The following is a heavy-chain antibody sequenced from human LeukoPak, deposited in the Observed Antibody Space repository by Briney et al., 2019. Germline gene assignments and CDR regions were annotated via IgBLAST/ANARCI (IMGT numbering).Heavy chain of an antibody. J-gene: IGHJ3*02. CDR2: IYTSGST. CDR3: ARAIDSSGYHAFDI. D-gene: IGHD3-22*01. CDR1: GGSISSYY. V-gene: IGHV4-4*07. Sequence: PSETLSLTCTVSGGSISSYYWSWIRQPAGKGLEWIGRIYTSGSTNYNPSLKSRVTMSVDTSKNQFSLKLSSVTAADTAVYYCARAIDSSGYHAFDIWGQGTMVTVSS.